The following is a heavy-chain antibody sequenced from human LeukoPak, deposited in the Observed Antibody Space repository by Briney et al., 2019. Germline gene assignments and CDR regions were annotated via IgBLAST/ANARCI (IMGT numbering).Heavy chain of an antibody. Sequence: SETLSLTCAVYGGSFSGYYWSWIRQPPGKGLEWIGEINHSGSTFYNPALKSRATISVDTTKNQFSLKLTSVTAADTAVYYCARYYIGTSRHNYWGQGTLVAVSS. V-gene: IGHV4-34*01. D-gene: IGHD3-10*01. CDR3: ARYYIGTSRHNY. CDR1: GGSFSGYY. J-gene: IGHJ4*02. CDR2: INHSGST.